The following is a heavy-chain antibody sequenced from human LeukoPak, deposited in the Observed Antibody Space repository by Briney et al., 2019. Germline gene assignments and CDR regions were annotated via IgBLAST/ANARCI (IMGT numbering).Heavy chain of an antibody. CDR2: FYYKGNI. CDR1: GGSFSGYS. Sequence: PSETLSLTCAVYGGSFSGYSWSWIRQPPGKGLEWIGSFYYKGNIHYNLSLKSRVTISVDTSKNQFSLKVNSVTAADTAVYYCARDNGRNWFDPWGQGTLVTVSS. J-gene: IGHJ5*02. V-gene: IGHV4-34*01. D-gene: IGHD2-8*01. CDR3: ARDNGRNWFDP.